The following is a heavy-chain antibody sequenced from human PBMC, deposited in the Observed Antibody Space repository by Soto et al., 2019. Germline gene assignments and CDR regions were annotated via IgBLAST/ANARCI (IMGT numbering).Heavy chain of an antibody. J-gene: IGHJ6*02. Sequence: ASVKVSCKAAGYTFTGYYMHWVRQAPGQGLEWMGWINPNSGGTNYAQKFQGRVTMTRATSISTADMELSRLRSDDTAVYYCARGLITIFGIVTLTPTSDGLDVWGQGTTVTVSS. V-gene: IGHV1-2*02. D-gene: IGHD3-3*01. CDR2: INPNSGGT. CDR1: GYTFTGYY. CDR3: ARGLITIFGIVTLTPTSDGLDV.